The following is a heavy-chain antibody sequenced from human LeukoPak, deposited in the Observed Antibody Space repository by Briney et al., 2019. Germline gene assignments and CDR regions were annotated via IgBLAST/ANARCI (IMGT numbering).Heavy chain of an antibody. Sequence: GGALRLSGAASGFTVSSHALSWRRQAPGKGLELVSTSSGSGGSTYYADSVKGRFTISRDNSKNTLYVQMSSLRADDTAVYYCAKGYYYGSGSYSTFDYWGQGTLVTVSS. V-gene: IGHV3-23*01. CDR3: AKGYYYGSGSYSTFDY. D-gene: IGHD3-10*01. CDR2: SSGSGGST. CDR1: GFTVSSHA. J-gene: IGHJ4*02.